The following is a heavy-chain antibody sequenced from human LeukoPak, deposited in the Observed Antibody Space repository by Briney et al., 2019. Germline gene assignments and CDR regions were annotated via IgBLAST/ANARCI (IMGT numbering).Heavy chain of an antibody. Sequence: PSDTLSLTCIISDDSISSSTYYWGWIRQPPGKGLEWIGTLYYSGKTYYNPSLKSRVTISIDTSKNQFSLKLSSVTAADTAVYYCARGPSGYHNTGGQGTLVTVSS. CDR3: ARGPSGYHNT. V-gene: IGHV4-39*07. D-gene: IGHD5-12*01. CDR1: DDSISSSTYY. CDR2: LYYSGKT. J-gene: IGHJ4*02.